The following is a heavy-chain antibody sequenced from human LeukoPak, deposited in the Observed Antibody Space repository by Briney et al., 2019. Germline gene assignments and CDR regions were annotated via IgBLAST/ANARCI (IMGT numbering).Heavy chain of an antibody. V-gene: IGHV3-23*01. D-gene: IGHD3-16*01. Sequence: GGFLRLSCAASGFTFSSYAMSWVRQAPGKGLEWASAISGSGGSTYYADSVKGRFTISRDNSKNTLYLQMNSLRAEDTAVYYCAKDPFGGWDYWGQGTLVTVSS. CDR1: GFTFSSYA. CDR2: ISGSGGST. J-gene: IGHJ4*02. CDR3: AKDPFGGWDY.